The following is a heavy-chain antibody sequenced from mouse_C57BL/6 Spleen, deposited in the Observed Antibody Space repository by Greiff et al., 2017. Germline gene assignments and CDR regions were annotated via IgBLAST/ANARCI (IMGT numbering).Heavy chain of an antibody. J-gene: IGHJ3*01. D-gene: IGHD2-5*01. CDR2: INPGSGGT. CDR3: AVGHYSNFAWFAY. CDR1: GYAFTNYL. Sequence: LVESGAELVRPGTSVKVSCKASGYAFTNYLIEWVKQRPGQGLEWIGVINPGSGGTNYNEKFKGKATLTADKSSSTAYMQLSSLTSEDSAVYFCAVGHYSNFAWFAYWGQGTLVTVSA. V-gene: IGHV1-54*01.